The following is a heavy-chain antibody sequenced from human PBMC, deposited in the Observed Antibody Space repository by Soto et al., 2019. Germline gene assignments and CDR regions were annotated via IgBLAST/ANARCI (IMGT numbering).Heavy chain of an antibody. CDR1: GGSISSYY. V-gene: IGHV4-4*07. J-gene: IGHJ3*02. CDR2: IYTSGST. D-gene: IGHD3-22*01. Sequence: PSETLSLTCTVSGGSISSYYWSWIRQPAGKGLEWIGRIYTSGSTNYNPSLKSRVTMSVDTSKNQFSLKLSSVTAADTAVYYCAREGDYDSSGYYHSDAFDIWGQGTMVTVS. CDR3: AREGDYDSSGYYHSDAFDI.